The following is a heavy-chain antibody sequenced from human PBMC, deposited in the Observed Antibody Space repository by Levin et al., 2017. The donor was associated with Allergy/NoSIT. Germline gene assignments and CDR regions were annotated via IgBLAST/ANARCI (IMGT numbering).Heavy chain of an antibody. CDR3: AKEAGRGLNYGLQSYSES. D-gene: IGHD5-18*01. CDR2: ISGSGGST. J-gene: IGHJ5*02. Sequence: GGSLRLSCAASGFTFSSYAMSWVRQAPGKGLEWVSAISGSGGSTYYADYMKARFTISRDNSKTTLYLQMNSLRAEDTAVYYCAKEAGRGLNYGLQSYSESWGQGTLVTVSS. CDR1: GFTFSSYA. V-gene: IGHV3-23*01.